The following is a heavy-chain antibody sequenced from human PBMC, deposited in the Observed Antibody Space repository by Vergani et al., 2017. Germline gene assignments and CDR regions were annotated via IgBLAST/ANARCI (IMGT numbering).Heavy chain of an antibody. CDR2: IYYSGST. CDR1: GGSVSSGSYY. V-gene: IGHV4-61*01. Sequence: QVQLQESGPGLVKPSETLSLTCTVSGGSVSSGSYYWSWIRQPPGKGLEWIGYIYYSGSTNYNPSLKSRVTISVDTSKNQFSLKLSSVTGADTAVYYCAREGAYDYVWGRSYGDAFDIWGQGTMVTVSS. CDR3: AREGAYDYVWGRSYGDAFDI. D-gene: IGHD3-16*01. J-gene: IGHJ3*02.